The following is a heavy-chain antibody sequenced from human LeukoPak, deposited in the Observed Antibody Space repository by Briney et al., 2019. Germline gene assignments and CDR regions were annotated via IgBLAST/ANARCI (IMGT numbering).Heavy chain of an antibody. CDR2: IYNSGTT. J-gene: IGHJ4*02. D-gene: IGHD4-23*01. Sequence: PGGSLRLSCVVSGFTVSSNSNSWVRQAPGKALEWVSIIYNSGTTYYADSVKGRFTISRDNSKNTLYLQMNSLRPEDTAVYYCARGHYGGNSVFDYWGQGTLVTVSS. V-gene: IGHV3-66*02. CDR3: ARGHYGGNSVFDY. CDR1: GFTVSSNS.